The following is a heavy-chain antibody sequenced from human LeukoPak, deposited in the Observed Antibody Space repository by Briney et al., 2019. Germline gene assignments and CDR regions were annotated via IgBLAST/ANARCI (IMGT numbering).Heavy chain of an antibody. CDR3: ARDKPAEAALDF. CDR2: INPNSGGT. Sequence: ASVKVSCEASGYTFTGYYIHWVRQAPGQELEWMGWINPNSGGTNYAQKFQGRVAMTRDRSINTAYMDLRSLTYDDTAVYYCARDKPAEAALDFWGQGSLVTVSS. CDR1: GYTFTGYY. V-gene: IGHV1-2*02. J-gene: IGHJ4*02.